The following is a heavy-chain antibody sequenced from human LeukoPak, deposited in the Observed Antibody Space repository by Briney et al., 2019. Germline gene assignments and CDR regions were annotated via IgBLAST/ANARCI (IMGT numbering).Heavy chain of an antibody. V-gene: IGHV1-8*01. J-gene: IGHJ4*02. CDR3: ARGHVFASCSGNSCYSGHDY. CDR2: MNPNSGNT. D-gene: IGHD2-15*01. Sequence: ASVKVSCKASGYTFTSYDINWVRQATGQGLEWMGWMNPNSGNTGYAQKFQGRVTMTRNTSISTAYMELSSLRSEDTAVYYYARGHVFASCSGNSCYSGHDYWGQGTLVTVSS. CDR1: GYTFTSYD.